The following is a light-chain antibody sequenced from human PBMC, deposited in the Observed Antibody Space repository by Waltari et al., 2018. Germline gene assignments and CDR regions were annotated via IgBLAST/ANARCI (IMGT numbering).Light chain of an antibody. CDR3: QQYHKWPPGG. J-gene: IGKJ4*01. V-gene: IGKV3-15*01. Sequence: VVTQSPATLPVPPGKTVTLACRASQRVNTNLAWYQQKPGQAPRLLIFAASPRAPGIPSRFGGSGSGTEFTLTITSLQFEDVGVYFCQQYHKWPPGGFGGGTKVEIE. CDR1: QRVNTN. CDR2: AAS.